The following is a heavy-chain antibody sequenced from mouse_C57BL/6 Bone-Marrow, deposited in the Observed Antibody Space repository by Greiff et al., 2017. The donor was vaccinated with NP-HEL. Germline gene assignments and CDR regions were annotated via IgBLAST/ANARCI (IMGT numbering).Heavy chain of an antibody. CDR2: ISNGGGST. V-gene: IGHV5-12*01. J-gene: IGHJ3*01. CDR1: GFTFSDYY. CDR3: ARQGYENAY. Sequence: EVKLVESGGGLVQPGGPLKLSCAASGFTFSDYYMYWVRQTPEKRLEWVAYISNGGGSTYYPDTVKGRFTISRDNAKNTLYLQMSRLKSEDTAMYYCARQGYENAYWGQGTLVTVSA. D-gene: IGHD2-2*01.